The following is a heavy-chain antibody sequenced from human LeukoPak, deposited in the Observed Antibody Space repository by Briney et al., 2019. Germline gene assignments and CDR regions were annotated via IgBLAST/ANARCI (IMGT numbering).Heavy chain of an antibody. J-gene: IGHJ4*02. CDR2: ISYDGSNK. Sequence: GGSLRLSCAASGFTFSSYAMHWVRQAPGKGLEWVAVISYDGSNKYYADSMKGRFTISRDNSKNTLYLQMNSLRAEDTAVYYCARDHDYRTDGEEFDYWGQGTLVTVSS. CDR3: ARDHDYRTDGEEFDY. V-gene: IGHV3-30-3*01. D-gene: IGHD5-24*01. CDR1: GFTFSSYA.